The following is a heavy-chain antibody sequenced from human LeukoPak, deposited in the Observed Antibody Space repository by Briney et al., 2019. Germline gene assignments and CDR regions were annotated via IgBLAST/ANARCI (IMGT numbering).Heavy chain of an antibody. CDR1: GFTFSSYG. Sequence: PGGTLRLSCAASGFTFSSYGMSWVRQAPGKGLEWVSAISGSGGSTYYADSVKGRFTISRDNSKNTLYLQMNSLRAEDTAVYYCAKDRGAAGTWAFDYWGQGTLVTVSS. V-gene: IGHV3-23*01. CDR2: ISGSGGST. J-gene: IGHJ4*02. D-gene: IGHD6-13*01. CDR3: AKDRGAAGTWAFDY.